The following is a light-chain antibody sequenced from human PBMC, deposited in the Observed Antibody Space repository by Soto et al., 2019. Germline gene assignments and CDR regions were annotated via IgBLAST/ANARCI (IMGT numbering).Light chain of an antibody. Sequence: QSALTQPPSVSGAPGQRVTISCTGSNSNIGAGYDVHWYQQLPGTAPKLLIYGNSNRPSGAPDRFSGSKSGTSASLAITGLQAEDEADYYCQSHDSSLSAVVFGGGTKLTVL. CDR2: GNS. J-gene: IGLJ2*01. CDR1: NSNIGAGYD. CDR3: QSHDSSLSAVV. V-gene: IGLV1-40*01.